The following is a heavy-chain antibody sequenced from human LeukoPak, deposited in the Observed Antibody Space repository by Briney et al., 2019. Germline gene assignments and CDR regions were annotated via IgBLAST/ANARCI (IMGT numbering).Heavy chain of an antibody. D-gene: IGHD3-10*01. V-gene: IGHV4-34*01. CDR2: MKQSGTP. CDR1: GGSFSAFH. J-gene: IGHJ4*02. CDR3: ASRPFLYGFRTYFDN. Sequence: SETLSLTCAVYGGSFSAFHWNWIRQSPAKGLEWLGEMKQSGTPRYNPSLQSRVTISVDKSKNQFSLNVRSVTAADTAVYYCASRPFLYGFRTYFDNWAQGTLITVSS.